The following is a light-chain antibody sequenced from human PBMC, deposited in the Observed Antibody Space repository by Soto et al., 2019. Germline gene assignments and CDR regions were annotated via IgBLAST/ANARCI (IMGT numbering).Light chain of an antibody. CDR2: EVI. CDR1: SSDVGSSNY. Sequence: QSVLTQPPSASGSPGQSVTISCTGTSSDVGSSNYVSWYQQYPGKAPKLMIYEVIKRPSGVPDRFSGSKSGNTASLTVSGLQAEDEADYYCSSYAGNNNLVFGGGTKLTVL. CDR3: SSYAGNNNLV. V-gene: IGLV2-8*01. J-gene: IGLJ2*01.